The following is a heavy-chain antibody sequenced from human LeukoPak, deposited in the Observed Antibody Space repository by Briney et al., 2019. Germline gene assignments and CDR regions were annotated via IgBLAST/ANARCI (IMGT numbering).Heavy chain of an antibody. CDR3: ARAKRSGYREFGGFDY. D-gene: IGHD3-3*01. J-gene: IGHJ4*02. Sequence: SQTLSLTCAISGDSVPSNSAAWNWIRQSPSRGLEWLGRTYYRSKWYNDYAVSVKSRITINPDTSKNQFSLQLNSVTPEDTAVYYCARAKRSGYREFGGFDYWGQGTLVTVSS. CDR1: GDSVPSNSAA. V-gene: IGHV6-1*01. CDR2: TYYRSKWYN.